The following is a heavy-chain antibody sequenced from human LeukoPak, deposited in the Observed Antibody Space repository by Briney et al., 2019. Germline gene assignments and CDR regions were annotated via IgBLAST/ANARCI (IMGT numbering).Heavy chain of an antibody. D-gene: IGHD1-26*01. Sequence: GGSLRLSCAASGFTFSSYGIHWVRQAPGKELEWVAVISYDGTNKYYADSVKGRFTISRDNSKNTLYLQMNSLRAEDTAVYYCARDRIGIVGAKSLFDYWGQGTLVTVSS. V-gene: IGHV3-30*03. CDR3: ARDRIGIVGAKSLFDY. CDR2: ISYDGTNK. J-gene: IGHJ4*02. CDR1: GFTFSSYG.